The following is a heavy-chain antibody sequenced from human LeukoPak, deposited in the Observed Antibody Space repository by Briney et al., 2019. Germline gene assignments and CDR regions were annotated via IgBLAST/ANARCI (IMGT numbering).Heavy chain of an antibody. CDR1: GYTFTSYY. Sequence: ASVKVSCKASGYTFTSYYMHWVRQAPGQGLEWMGWISAYNGNTNYAQKLQGRVTMTTDTSTSTAYMELRSLRSDDTAVYYCARVGYDFWSGYYPYYYMDVWGKGTTVTVSS. CDR2: ISAYNGNT. D-gene: IGHD3-3*01. J-gene: IGHJ6*03. CDR3: ARVGYDFWSGYYPYYYMDV. V-gene: IGHV1-18*04.